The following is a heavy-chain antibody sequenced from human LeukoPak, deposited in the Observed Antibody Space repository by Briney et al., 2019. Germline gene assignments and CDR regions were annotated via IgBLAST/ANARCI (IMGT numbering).Heavy chain of an antibody. CDR2: ISGSDGRT. CDR3: AKGRLVPDY. Sequence: PGGSLRLSCAASGFTFSSYAMSWVRQAPGKGLEWVATISGSDGRTYYADSVRGRFIISRDNSKNTLYLQMNSLRAEDTAVYYCAKGRLVPDYWGQGILVTVSS. D-gene: IGHD3-9*01. CDR1: GFTFSSYA. V-gene: IGHV3-23*01. J-gene: IGHJ4*02.